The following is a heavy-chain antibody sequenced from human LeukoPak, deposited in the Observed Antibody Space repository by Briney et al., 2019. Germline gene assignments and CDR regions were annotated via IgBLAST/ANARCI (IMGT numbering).Heavy chain of an antibody. V-gene: IGHV1-8*01. CDR3: ARGTGITIFGVVPYYYGMDV. CDR1: GYTFTSYD. Sequence: WASVKVSCKASGYTFTSYDINWVRQATGQGLEWMGWMNPNSGNTGYAQKFQGRVTMTRNTSISTAYMELSSLRSEDTAVYYCARGTGITIFGVVPYYYGMDVWGQGTTVTVSS. J-gene: IGHJ6*02. CDR2: MNPNSGNT. D-gene: IGHD3-3*01.